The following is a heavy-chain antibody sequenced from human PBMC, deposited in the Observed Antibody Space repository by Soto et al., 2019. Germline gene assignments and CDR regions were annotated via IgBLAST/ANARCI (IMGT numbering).Heavy chain of an antibody. V-gene: IGHV1-18*01. J-gene: IGHJ4*02. CDR1: GYTFTSYG. Sequence: ASVKVSCKASGYTFTSYGISWVRQAPGEGLEWMGWISAYNGNTNYAQKLQGRVTMTTDTSTSTAYMELRSLRSDDPAVYYCARDDLPDHDYGDYGRVDCGQVTPVTVSS. CDR3: ARDDLPDHDYGDYGRVD. D-gene: IGHD4-17*01. CDR2: ISAYNGNT.